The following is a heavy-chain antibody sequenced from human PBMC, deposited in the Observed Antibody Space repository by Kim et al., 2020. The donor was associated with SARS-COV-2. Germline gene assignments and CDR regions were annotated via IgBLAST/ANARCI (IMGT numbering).Heavy chain of an antibody. Sequence: SGPTLVNPTQTLTLTCTFSGFALSTSGMGVGWIRQPPGKALEWLALLYWDGDDRYSPSLKNRLTITKDTSRSQVVLTLTNVDPVDTATYYCAHRRQTVTVTTVFDIWGPGTPVTVSS. CDR2: LYWDGDD. CDR1: GFALSTSGMG. D-gene: IGHD2-21*02. V-gene: IGHV2-5*02. J-gene: IGHJ4*02. CDR3: AHRRQTVTVTTVFDI.